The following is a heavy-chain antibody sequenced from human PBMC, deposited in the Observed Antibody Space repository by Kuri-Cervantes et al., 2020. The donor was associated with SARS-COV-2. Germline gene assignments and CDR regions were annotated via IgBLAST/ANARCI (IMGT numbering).Heavy chain of an antibody. CDR3: ARGDIVVVPRPYYYYMDV. J-gene: IGHJ6*03. V-gene: IGHV1-69*05. Sequence: SVKVSCKASDGTFSSYAISWVRQAPGQGLEWMGGIIPIFGTANYAQKFQGRVTITTDESTSTAYMELSSLRSEDTAVYYCARGDIVVVPRPYYYYMDVWGKGTTVTVSS. CDR1: DGTFSSYA. D-gene: IGHD2-2*01. CDR2: IIPIFGTA.